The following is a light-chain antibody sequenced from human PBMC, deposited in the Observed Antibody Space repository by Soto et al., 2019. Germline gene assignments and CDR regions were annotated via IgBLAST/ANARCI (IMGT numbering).Light chain of an antibody. CDR2: RNN. V-gene: IGLV1-47*01. CDR1: SSNIGSNY. Sequence: QSVLTQPPSASGTPVQRVTISCSGSSSNIGSNYVYWYQQLPGTAPKLLIYRNNQRPSGVPDRFSGSKSGTSASLAISGLRSEDEADYYCAAWDDSLSGGVFGGGTKVTVL. J-gene: IGLJ3*02. CDR3: AAWDDSLSGGV.